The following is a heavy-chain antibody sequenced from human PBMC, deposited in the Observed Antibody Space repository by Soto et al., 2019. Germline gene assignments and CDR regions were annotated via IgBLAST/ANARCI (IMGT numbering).Heavy chain of an antibody. J-gene: IGHJ5*02. Sequence: PSETLSLTCAVSGGSISSGGYSWSWIRQPPGKGLEWIGYIYHSGSTYYNPSLKSRVTISVDRSKNQFSLKLSSVTAADTAVYYCARDWAKYYYGSANNWFDPWGQGTLVTVSS. V-gene: IGHV4-30-2*01. CDR3: ARDWAKYYYGSANNWFDP. CDR1: GGSISSGGYS. CDR2: IYHSGST. D-gene: IGHD3-10*01.